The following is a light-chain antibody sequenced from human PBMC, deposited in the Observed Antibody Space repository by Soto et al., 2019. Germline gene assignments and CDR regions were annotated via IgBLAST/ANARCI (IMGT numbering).Light chain of an antibody. J-gene: IGLJ1*01. CDR2: DGT. CDR3: SSYTNINTRACV. Sequence: QSALTQPRSVSGSPGQSVTISCTGASSDVGGYSYVSWYQQHPGKVPKLMIYDGTDRPSGVPDRFSGSKSGDTASLTISGLQSEDEAEYYCSSYTNINTRACVFGTGTKLTVL. CDR1: SSDVGGYSY. V-gene: IGLV2-11*01.